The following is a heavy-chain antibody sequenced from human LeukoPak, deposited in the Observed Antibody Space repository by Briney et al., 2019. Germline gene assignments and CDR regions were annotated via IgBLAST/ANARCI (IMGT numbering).Heavy chain of an antibody. D-gene: IGHD6-19*01. V-gene: IGHV3-21*01. CDR1: GFTFSSYS. CDR3: AREASKRGWYLRYFDY. CDR2: IGSSSSYI. Sequence: PGGSLRLSCAASGFTFSSYSMNWVRQAPGKGPEWVSSIGSSSSYIYYADSVKGRFTISRDNAKNSLYLQMNSLRAEDTAVYYCAREASKRGWYLRYFDYWGQGTLVTVSS. J-gene: IGHJ4*02.